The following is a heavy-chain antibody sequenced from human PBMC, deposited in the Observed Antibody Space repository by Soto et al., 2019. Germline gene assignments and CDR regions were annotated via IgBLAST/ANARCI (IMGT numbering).Heavy chain of an antibody. V-gene: IGHV4-30-2*01. J-gene: IGHJ4*02. CDR2: IYHSGST. CDR3: PTVPAR. CDR1: GGSISSGGYS. Sequence: QLQLQESGSGLVKPSQTLSLTCAVSGGSISSGGYSWSWIRQPPGKGLEWIGYIYHSGSTYYTPSLKSRVTTSVDRSKTKFSLKLACVPAANRAVYSCPTVPARWGQRTLVTVPS. D-gene: IGHD2-2*01.